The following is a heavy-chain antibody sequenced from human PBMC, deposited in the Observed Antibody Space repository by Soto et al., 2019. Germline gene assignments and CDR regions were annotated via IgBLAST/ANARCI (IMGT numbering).Heavy chain of an antibody. V-gene: IGHV1-69*02. Sequence: SSVKVSCKASGGTFSSSTISWVRQAPGQGLEWMGRIIPILGIANYAQKFQGRVTITADKSTSTAYMELSSLRSEDTAVYYCASREYSGYDYYFQHWGQGTLVTVSS. CDR2: IIPILGIA. CDR3: ASREYSGYDYYFQH. D-gene: IGHD5-12*01. CDR1: GGTFSSST. J-gene: IGHJ1*01.